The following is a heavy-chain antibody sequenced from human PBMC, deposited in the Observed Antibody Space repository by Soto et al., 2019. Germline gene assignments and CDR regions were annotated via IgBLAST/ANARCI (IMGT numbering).Heavy chain of an antibody. CDR1: GFTFSSYW. Sequence: GGSLRLSCAASGFTFSSYWMSWVRQAPGKGLEWVANIKQDGSEKYYVDSVKGRFTISRDNAKNSLYLQMNSLRAEDTAVYYCARDSHLFAGSSWLKESDYYYGMDVWGQGTTVTVSS. D-gene: IGHD6-13*01. CDR3: ARDSHLFAGSSWLKESDYYYGMDV. CDR2: IKQDGSEK. J-gene: IGHJ6*02. V-gene: IGHV3-7*05.